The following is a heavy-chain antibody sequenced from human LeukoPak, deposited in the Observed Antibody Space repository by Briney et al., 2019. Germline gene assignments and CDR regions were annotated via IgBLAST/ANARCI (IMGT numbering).Heavy chain of an antibody. J-gene: IGHJ6*03. CDR2: IIPIFGTA. CDR3: ASCSSTAYYYYYMDV. Sequence: SVKVSCKASGGTFSSYAISWVRQDPGQGLEWMGGIIPIFGTANYAQKFQGRVTITTDESTSTAYMELSSLRSEDTAVYYCASCSSTAYYYYYMDVWGKGTTVTVSS. CDR1: GGTFSSYA. V-gene: IGHV1-69*05. D-gene: IGHD3-10*02.